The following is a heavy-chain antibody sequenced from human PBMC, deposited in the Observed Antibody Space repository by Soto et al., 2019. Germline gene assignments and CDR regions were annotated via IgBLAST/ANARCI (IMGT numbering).Heavy chain of an antibody. CDR2: ISGSGGST. CDR3: AAFWSGYPHLY. CDR1: GFTFSSYA. V-gene: IGHV3-23*01. Sequence: GGSLRLSCAASGFTFSSYAMSWVRQAPGKGLEWVSAISGSGGSTYYADSVKGRFTISRDNSKNTLYLQMNSLRAEDTAVYYCAAFWSGYPHLYWGQGTLVTVSS. D-gene: IGHD3-3*01. J-gene: IGHJ4*02.